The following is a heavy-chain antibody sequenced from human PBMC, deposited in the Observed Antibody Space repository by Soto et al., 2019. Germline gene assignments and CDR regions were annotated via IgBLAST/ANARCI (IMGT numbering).Heavy chain of an antibody. J-gene: IGHJ4*02. CDR3: ARTPDWLRYFDWLSPWFDY. D-gene: IGHD3-9*01. V-gene: IGHV1-2*04. CDR1: GYTFTGYY. Sequence: GASVKVSCKASGYTFTGYYMHWVRQAPGQGREWMGWINPNSGGTNYAQKFQGWVTMTRDTSISTAYMELSSLRSEDTAVYYCARTPDWLRYFDWLSPWFDYWGQGTLVTVSS. CDR2: INPNSGGT.